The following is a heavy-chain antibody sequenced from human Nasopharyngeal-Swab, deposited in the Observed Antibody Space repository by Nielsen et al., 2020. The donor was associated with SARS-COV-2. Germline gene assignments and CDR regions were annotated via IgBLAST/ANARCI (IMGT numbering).Heavy chain of an antibody. CDR1: GYSISSGYY. V-gene: IGHV4-38-2*02. CDR3: ARQMGTS. Sequence: SETLSLTCTVSGYSISSGYYWAWIRHSPGKGLEWIGSVQSAGNTYYNPSLKSRVTISVDTSKNEFSLRLNSVTAADTAVYFCARQMGTSWGQGTLVTVSS. D-gene: IGHD1-14*01. CDR2: VQSAGNT. J-gene: IGHJ4*02.